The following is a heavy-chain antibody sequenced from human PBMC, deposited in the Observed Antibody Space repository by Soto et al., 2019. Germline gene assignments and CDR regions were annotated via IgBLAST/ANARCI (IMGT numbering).Heavy chain of an antibody. V-gene: IGHV3-23*01. D-gene: IGHD1-26*01. CDR3: AKYRSGNYFAPFDY. Sequence: PGGSLRLSCAASGFTFSSFGITWVRQASGKGPEWVSGISGSGGNTYYADSVKGRFTISRDNSKNTLYLQMNSLRAEDTAVYYCAKYRSGNYFAPFDYWGQGILVTVSS. CDR1: GFTFSSFG. J-gene: IGHJ4*02. CDR2: ISGSGGNT.